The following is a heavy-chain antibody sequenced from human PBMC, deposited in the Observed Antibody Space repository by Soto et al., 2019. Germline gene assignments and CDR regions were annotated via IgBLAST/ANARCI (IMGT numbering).Heavy chain of an antibody. J-gene: IGHJ4*02. CDR1: GGSISSGGYY. CDR2: IYYSGST. Sequence: QVQLQESGPGLVKPSQTLSLTCTVSGGSISSGGYYWSWIRQHPGKGLEWIGYIYYSGSTYYNPSLKSRVTISVDPSKNQFSLKLSSVTAADTAVYYCARGYDILTGYVDYWGQGTLVTVSS. D-gene: IGHD3-9*01. V-gene: IGHV4-31*03. CDR3: ARGYDILTGYVDY.